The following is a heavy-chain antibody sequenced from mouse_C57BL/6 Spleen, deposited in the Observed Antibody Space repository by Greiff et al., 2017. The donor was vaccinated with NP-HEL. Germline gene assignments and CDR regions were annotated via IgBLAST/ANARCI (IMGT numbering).Heavy chain of an antibody. CDR2: IWRGGST. CDR1: GFSLTSYG. V-gene: IGHV2-5*01. Sequence: VQLQQSGPGLVQPSQSLSIPCTVSGFSLTSYGVHWVRQSPGKGLEWLGVIWRGGSTDYNAAFMSRLSIPKDNSKSQVVFKMNSLQADDTAIYYCAKNRGGNYWYFDVWGTGTTVTVSS. CDR3: AKNRGGNYWYFDV. D-gene: IGHD2-1*01. J-gene: IGHJ1*03.